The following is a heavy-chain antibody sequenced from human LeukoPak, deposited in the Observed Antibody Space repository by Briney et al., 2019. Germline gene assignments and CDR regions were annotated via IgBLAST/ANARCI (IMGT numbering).Heavy chain of an antibody. J-gene: IGHJ4*02. Sequence: PSETLSLTCTVSGGSISSGSYYWRWPRQPAGRGLEGIGRIYTSGSTNYNPSLKRRVTISVDTSMTQFSLKLSSVTAADTAVYYCARDLPYYYDSSGYYYVGGYFDYWGQGTLVTVSS. CDR2: IYTSGST. CDR1: GGSISSGSYY. D-gene: IGHD3-22*01. V-gene: IGHV4-61*02. CDR3: ARDLPYYYDSSGYYYVGGYFDY.